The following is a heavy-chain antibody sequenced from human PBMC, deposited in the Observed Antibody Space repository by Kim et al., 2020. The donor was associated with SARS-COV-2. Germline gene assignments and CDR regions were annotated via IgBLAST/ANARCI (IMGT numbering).Heavy chain of an antibody. CDR1: GFTVSSNY. J-gene: IGHJ4*02. V-gene: IGHV3-53*01. CDR2: IYSGGST. CDR3: AREIAAAGTRYYFDY. D-gene: IGHD6-13*01. Sequence: GGSLRLSCAASGFTVSSNYMSWVRQAPGKGLEWVSVIYSGGSTYYADSVKGRFTISRDNSKNTLYLQMNSLRAEDTAVYYCAREIAAAGTRYYFDYWGQGTLVTVSS.